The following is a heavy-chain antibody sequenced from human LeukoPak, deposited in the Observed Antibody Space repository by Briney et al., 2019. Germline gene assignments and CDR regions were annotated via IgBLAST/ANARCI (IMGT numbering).Heavy chain of an antibody. D-gene: IGHD3-10*01. CDR3: ARDDRAYGSVFDP. CDR1: GGSISSYY. J-gene: IGHJ5*02. V-gene: IGHV4-59*01. CDR2: IYYSGNT. Sequence: SETLSLTCTVSGGSISSYYWSRIRQPPGMELEWIADIYYSGNTNYNPSLKSRVTISVDTSKNQFSLKLSSVTAADTAVYYCARDDRAYGSVFDPWGQGTLVTVSS.